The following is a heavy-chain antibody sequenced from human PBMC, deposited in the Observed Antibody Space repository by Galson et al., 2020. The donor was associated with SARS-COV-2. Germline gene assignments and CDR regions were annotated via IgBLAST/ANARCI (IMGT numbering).Heavy chain of an antibody. CDR2: LYYSGST. V-gene: IGHV4-59*01. CDR1: GGSISSYY. CDR3: ARGDTYYDSSGYYTYYFDY. J-gene: IGHJ4*02. Sequence: ETSETLSLTCTVSGGSISSYYWSWIRQPPGKGLEWIGYLYYSGSTNYNPSLKSRVTISVDTSKNQFSLKLNSVTAADTAVYYCARGDTYYDSSGYYTYYFDYWGQGTLVTVSS. D-gene: IGHD3-22*01.